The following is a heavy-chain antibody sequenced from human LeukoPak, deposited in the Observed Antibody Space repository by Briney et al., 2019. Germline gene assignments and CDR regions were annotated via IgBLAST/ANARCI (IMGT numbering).Heavy chain of an antibody. Sequence: PGGSLRLSCAASGFTLSTYSMNWVRQAPGKGLEWVSAISGSGGSTYYADSVKGRFTISRDNSKNTLYLQMNSLRAEDTAIYYCAKNGDRAAYCSGGSCYPYYYYNMDVWGKGTTVTISS. CDR1: GFTLSTYS. CDR3: AKNGDRAAYCSGGSCYPYYYYNMDV. CDR2: ISGSGGST. J-gene: IGHJ6*03. D-gene: IGHD2-15*01. V-gene: IGHV3-23*01.